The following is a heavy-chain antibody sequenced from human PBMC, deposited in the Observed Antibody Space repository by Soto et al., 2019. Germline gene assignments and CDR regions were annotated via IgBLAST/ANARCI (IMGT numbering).Heavy chain of an antibody. Sequence: QVQLQESGPGLVKPSQTLSLTCSVSGGSISTGVWYWSWVREHPGKGLEWIGDIYYRGTTSYNPSLGSRVTISRDTSKNQVSLKVNSVTAADTAVYYCARVSAGGTRWFDSWGRESGSPSPQ. CDR2: IYYRGTT. V-gene: IGHV4-31*03. CDR1: GGSISTGVWY. D-gene: IGHD6-13*01. CDR3: ARVSAGGTRWFDS. J-gene: IGHJ5*01.